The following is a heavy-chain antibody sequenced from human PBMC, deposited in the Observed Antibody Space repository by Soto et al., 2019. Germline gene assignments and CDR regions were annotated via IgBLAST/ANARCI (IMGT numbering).Heavy chain of an antibody. CDR1: GGSISSYY. CDR2: IYYSGIT. J-gene: IGHJ5*02. CDR3: ARDVASASYWFDT. Sequence: QVQLQESGPGLVKPSETLSLTCTVSGGSISSYYWSWIRQPPGKGLEWIGYIYYSGITNYNPSLKSLVTISAATSKNPFSLKLSSVTAADPAVYYCARDVASASYWFDTWRQGTLVTVSS. V-gene: IGHV4-59*01. D-gene: IGHD3-10*01.